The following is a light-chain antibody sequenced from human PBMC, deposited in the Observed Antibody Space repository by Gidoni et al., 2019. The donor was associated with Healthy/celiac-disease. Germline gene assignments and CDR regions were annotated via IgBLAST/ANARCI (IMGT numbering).Light chain of an antibody. Sequence: EIVMTQSLATLSVSPGERATLSCRASQSVSSNLAWYQQQPGQAPRLLIHGASTRATGIPARFSGSGSGTEFTLTISSLQSEDFAVYYCQQYNNWPPLTFGGGTKVEIK. CDR1: QSVSSN. CDR3: QQYNNWPPLT. CDR2: GAS. V-gene: IGKV3-15*01. J-gene: IGKJ4*01.